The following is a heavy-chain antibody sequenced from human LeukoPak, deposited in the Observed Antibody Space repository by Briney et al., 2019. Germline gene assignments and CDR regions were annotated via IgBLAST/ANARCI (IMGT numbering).Heavy chain of an antibody. J-gene: IGHJ4*02. CDR1: GFTFSYYY. Sequence: GGSLRLSCAAAGFTFSYYYMSWIRQAPGKGLEWVSYISSSGSTIYYADSVKGRFTISRDNAKNSLYLQMNSLRAEDTAVYYCARNRGGRYYDSSGYYALRYWGQGTLVTVSS. CDR2: ISSSGSTI. V-gene: IGHV3-11*01. D-gene: IGHD3-22*01. CDR3: ARNRGGRYYDSSGYYALRY.